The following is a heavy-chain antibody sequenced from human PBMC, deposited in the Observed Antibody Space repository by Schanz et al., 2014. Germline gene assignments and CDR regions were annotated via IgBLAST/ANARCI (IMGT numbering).Heavy chain of an antibody. D-gene: IGHD1-1*01. CDR3: AKKVPAYNPFDS. CDR2: ISGTGGDDT. V-gene: IGHV3-23*04. J-gene: IGHJ4*02. Sequence: EEQLVESGGGLVQPGGSLRLSCAASGFSFGTYAMSWVRQAPGKGLLWVSSISGTGGDDTYYADSVKGRFTISRDNSKNTLFLQMNSLRVEDSAIYYCAKKVPAYNPFDSWGQGTLVTVSS. CDR1: GFSFGTYA.